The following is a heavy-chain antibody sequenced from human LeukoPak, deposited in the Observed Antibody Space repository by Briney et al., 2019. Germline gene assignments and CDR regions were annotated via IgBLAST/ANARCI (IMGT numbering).Heavy chain of an antibody. Sequence: GGSLRLSCAASGFNFSNYDMHWVRQPPGKGLEWVAFIRYDGSDKYYADSVKGRFTISRDNSKNTLYLQMNSLRTEDTAVYYCAKGDTSWGQGTLVTVSS. D-gene: IGHD2-21*02. CDR2: IRYDGSDK. J-gene: IGHJ5*02. CDR3: AKGDTS. V-gene: IGHV3-30*02. CDR1: GFNFSNYD.